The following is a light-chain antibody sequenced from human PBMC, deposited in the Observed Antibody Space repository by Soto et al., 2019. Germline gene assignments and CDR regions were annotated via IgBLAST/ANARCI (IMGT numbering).Light chain of an antibody. J-gene: IGKJ1*01. Sequence: DIQMTQSPSSLSASVGDRVTITCRTSQSIGTSLHWYQHKPGKAPKVLISAVSNLESGVPSRFSGSGSETDFTLTISSLQPDDSATYYCQQSYILRPFGQGTKV. V-gene: IGKV1-39*01. CDR1: QSIGTS. CDR3: QQSYILRP. CDR2: AVS.